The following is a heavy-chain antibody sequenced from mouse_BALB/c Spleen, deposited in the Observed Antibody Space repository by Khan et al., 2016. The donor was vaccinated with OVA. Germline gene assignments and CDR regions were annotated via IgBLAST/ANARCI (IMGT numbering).Heavy chain of an antibody. Sequence: QVQLQQSGAELARPGASVKLSCKASGYTFTSYWMQWVKQRPGQGLEWIGAIYPGDGDTRYTQKFKGKATLTADKSSSTAYMQLSSLASEDSAVYYCARDGSRYAMDYWGQGTSVTVSS. J-gene: IGHJ4*01. CDR1: GYTFTSYW. D-gene: IGHD1-1*01. CDR2: IYPGDGDT. CDR3: ARDGSRYAMDY. V-gene: IGHV1-87*01.